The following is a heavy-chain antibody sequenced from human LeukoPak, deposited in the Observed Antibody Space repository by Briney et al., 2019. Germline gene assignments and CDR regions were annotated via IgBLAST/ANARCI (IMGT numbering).Heavy chain of an antibody. J-gene: IGHJ3*02. Sequence: PGGSLRLSCAASGFTFCSYTMRWVRQAPRKGPEWVAVISYDRSNKYYEKSGKGRFTISRDNSKNTLYLQMNSLRAEDTAVYYCAGVYQACGGDCQSAFDIWGQGTMVTVSS. CDR1: GFTFCSYT. D-gene: IGHD2-21*02. V-gene: IGHV3-30-3*01. CDR2: ISYDRSNK. CDR3: AGVYQACGGDCQSAFDI.